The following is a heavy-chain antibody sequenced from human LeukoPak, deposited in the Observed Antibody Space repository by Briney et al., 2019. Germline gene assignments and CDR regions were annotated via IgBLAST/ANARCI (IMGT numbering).Heavy chain of an antibody. D-gene: IGHD6-25*01. CDR1: GGSISSSSYY. Sequence: SETLSLTCTVSGGSISSSSYYWGWIRQPPGKGLEWIGSIYYSGSTYYNPSLKSRVTISVDTPKNQFSLKLSSVTAADTAVYYCATSQGLPYNFDYWGQGSLVTVSS. CDR2: IYYSGST. CDR3: ATSQGLPYNFDY. J-gene: IGHJ4*02. V-gene: IGHV4-39*07.